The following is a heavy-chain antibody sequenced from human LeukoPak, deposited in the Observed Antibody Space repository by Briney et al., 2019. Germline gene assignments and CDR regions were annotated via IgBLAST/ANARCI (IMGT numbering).Heavy chain of an antibody. Sequence: PGVSLRLSCAASGFTFSSYSMNWVRQAPGKGLEWVSSISSSSSYIYYADSVKGRFTISRDNAKNSLYLQMNSLRAEDTAVYYCAREEGLGDRLVINPAVDYWGQGTLVTVSS. CDR2: ISSSSSYI. CDR1: GFTFSSYS. J-gene: IGHJ4*02. V-gene: IGHV3-21*01. D-gene: IGHD3-9*01. CDR3: AREEGLGDRLVINPAVDY.